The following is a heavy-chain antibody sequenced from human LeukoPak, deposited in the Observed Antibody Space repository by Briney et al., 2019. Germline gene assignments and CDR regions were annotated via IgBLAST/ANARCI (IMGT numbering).Heavy chain of an antibody. Sequence: GGSLRLSCAASGFTFRDYRMSWVRQAPGKGLEWVANIKQDGREKCYLDSVKGRFTISRDNAKNSLYLQMNSLRAEDTAVYYCARGSKIVDTHGRFDPWGQGTLVAVSS. D-gene: IGHD5-18*01. CDR1: GFTFRDYR. J-gene: IGHJ5*02. V-gene: IGHV3-7*01. CDR3: ARGSKIVDTHGRFDP. CDR2: IKQDGREK.